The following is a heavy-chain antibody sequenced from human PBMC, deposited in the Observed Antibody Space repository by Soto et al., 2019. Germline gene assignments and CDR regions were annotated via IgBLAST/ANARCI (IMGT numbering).Heavy chain of an antibody. D-gene: IGHD3-10*01. V-gene: IGHV3-7*05. CDR3: ARDVSPGSSSLYLDAFDI. CDR1: GFTLGTYW. J-gene: IGHJ3*02. CDR2: IKQDESKK. Sequence: EVQLEESGGGLVQPGGSLRLSCAASGFTLGTYWMTWVRQAPGKGLEWVANIKQDESKKSYLDSVRGRFTISRDNARNSLYLQMNSLRVEDTGLYYCARDVSPGSSSLYLDAFDIWGQGTMAIVSS.